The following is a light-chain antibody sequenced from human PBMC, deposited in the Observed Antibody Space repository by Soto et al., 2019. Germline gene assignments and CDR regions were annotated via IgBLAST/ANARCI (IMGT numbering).Light chain of an antibody. CDR1: SGHSSYA. J-gene: IGLJ2*01. CDR2: LHSDGGH. V-gene: IGLV4-69*01. Sequence: PVLTQSPSASASLGASVKLTCTLSSGHSSYAIAWHQQQPEKGPRYLMKLHSDGGHTKGDGIPDRFSGSSSGTERYLTISSLQSEDEADYYCQTWGTGTLVFGGGTKVTVL. CDR3: QTWGTGTLV.